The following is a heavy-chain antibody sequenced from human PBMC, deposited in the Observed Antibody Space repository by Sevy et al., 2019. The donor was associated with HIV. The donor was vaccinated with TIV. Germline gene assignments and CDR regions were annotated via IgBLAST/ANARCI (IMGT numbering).Heavy chain of an antibody. Sequence: GGSLRLSCAASGFTFDGYAMHWVRQAPGKGLEWVSGISWNSGRIGYADFVKGRFTISRDKAKNSLYMQMNSLRAEDTALYYCASIRGMHDAFDIWGQGTLVTVSS. CDR3: ASIRGMHDAFDI. V-gene: IGHV3-9*01. CDR1: GFTFDGYA. D-gene: IGHD1-20*01. CDR2: ISWNSGRI. J-gene: IGHJ3*02.